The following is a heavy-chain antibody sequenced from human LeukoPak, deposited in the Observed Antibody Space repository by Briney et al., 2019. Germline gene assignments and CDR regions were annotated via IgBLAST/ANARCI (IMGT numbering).Heavy chain of an antibody. CDR1: GYTFTSYG. D-gene: IGHD3-10*01. CDR2: ISTYNGNT. V-gene: IGHV1-18*01. Sequence: ASVKVSCKASGYTFTSYGMSWVRQAPGQGLEWMGWISTYNGNTNYAQKFQGRVTMTTDTSTSTAYMELRSLRSDDTAVYYCAARPGTYPYYFDYWGQGTLVTVSS. J-gene: IGHJ4*01. CDR3: AARPGTYPYYFDY.